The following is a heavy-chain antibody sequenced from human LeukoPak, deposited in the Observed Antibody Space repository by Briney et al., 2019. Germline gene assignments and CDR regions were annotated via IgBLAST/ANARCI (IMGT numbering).Heavy chain of an antibody. D-gene: IGHD5-18*01. J-gene: IGHJ4*02. CDR3: ARDVDTAMPTGY. V-gene: IGHV1-46*01. CDR1: GYTFTSYY. Sequence: ASVKVSCKASGYTFTSYYMHWVRQAPGQGLEWMGIINPSGGSTSYAQKFQGRATMTRDTSTSTVCMELSSLRSEDTAVYYCARDVDTAMPTGYWGQGTLVTVSS. CDR2: INPSGGST.